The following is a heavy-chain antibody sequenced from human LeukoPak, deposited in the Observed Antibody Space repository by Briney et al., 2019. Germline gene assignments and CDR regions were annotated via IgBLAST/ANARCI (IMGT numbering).Heavy chain of an antibody. V-gene: IGHV3-30-3*01. J-gene: IGHJ5*02. CDR2: ISYDGSNK. D-gene: IGHD4-17*01. CDR1: GFTFSSYA. CDR3: ARDVGAP. Sequence: GRSLRLSCAASGFTFSSYAMHWDRQAPGKGLEWVAVISYDGSNKYYADSVKGRFTISRDNSKNTLYLQMNSLRAEDTAVYYCARDVGAPWGQGTLVTVSS.